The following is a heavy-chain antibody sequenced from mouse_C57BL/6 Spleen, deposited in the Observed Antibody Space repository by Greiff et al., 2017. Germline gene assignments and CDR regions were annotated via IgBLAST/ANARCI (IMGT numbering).Heavy chain of an antibody. CDR2: IYPGNSDT. J-gene: IGHJ1*03. V-gene: IGHV1-5*01. CDR1: GYTFTSYW. CDR3: TTNYYGSSYGYFDV. Sequence: VQLKQSGTVLARPGASVKMSCKTSGYTFTSYWMHWVKQRPGQGLEWIGAIYPGNSDTSYNQKFKGKAKLTAVTSASTAYMELSSLTNEDSAVYYCTTNYYGSSYGYFDVWGTGTTVTVSS. D-gene: IGHD1-1*01.